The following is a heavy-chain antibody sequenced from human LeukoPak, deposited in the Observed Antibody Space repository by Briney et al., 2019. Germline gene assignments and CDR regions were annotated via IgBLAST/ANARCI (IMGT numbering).Heavy chain of an antibody. D-gene: IGHD6-6*01. CDR2: INHSGST. CDR3: SRAQSSSSPRYYYYYYMDV. V-gene: IGHV4-34*01. CDR1: GGSFSGYY. J-gene: IGHJ6*03. Sequence: SETLSLTCAVYGGSFSGYYWSWIRQPPGKGLEWIGEINHSGSTNYNPSLKSRVTISVDTSKNQFSLKLSSVTAADTAVYYCSRAQSSSSPRYYYYYYMDVWGKGTTVTVSS.